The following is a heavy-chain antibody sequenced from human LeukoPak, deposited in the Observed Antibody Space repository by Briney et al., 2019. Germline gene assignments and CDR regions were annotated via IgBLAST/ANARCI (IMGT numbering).Heavy chain of an antibody. J-gene: IGHJ5*02. CDR2: INPNSGGT. CDR1: GYTFTGYY. CDR3: ARDHRIAAAGTDWFDP. D-gene: IGHD6-13*01. Sequence: GASVKASCKASGYTFTGYYMHWVRQAPGQGLEWMGWINPNSGGTNYAQKFQGRITMTRDTSISTAYMELSRLRSDDTAVYYCARDHRIAAAGTDWFDPWGQGTLVTVSS. V-gene: IGHV1-2*02.